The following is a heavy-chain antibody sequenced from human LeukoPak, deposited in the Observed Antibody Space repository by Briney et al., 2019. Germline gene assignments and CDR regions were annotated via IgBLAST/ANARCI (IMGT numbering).Heavy chain of an antibody. Sequence: GGSLRLSCAASGFTFSNYWMTWVRQAPGKGLEWVANIKQDGSETHYVDSVKGRFTISRDNAKNSLYLQMNSLRAEDTALYYCARDAGTFDWSGGYFDCWGQGTLVTVSS. CDR3: ARDAGTFDWSGGYFDC. D-gene: IGHD3-9*01. CDR2: IKQDGSET. V-gene: IGHV3-7*04. CDR1: GFTFSNYW. J-gene: IGHJ4*02.